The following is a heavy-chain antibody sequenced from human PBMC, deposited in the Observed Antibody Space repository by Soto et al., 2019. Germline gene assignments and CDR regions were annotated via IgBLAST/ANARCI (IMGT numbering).Heavy chain of an antibody. V-gene: IGHV4-31*03. CDR3: VQRSSSSQYYYDGMDV. D-gene: IGHD6-6*01. J-gene: IGHJ6*02. Sequence: QVQLQESGPGLVKPSQTLSLTCTVSGGSISSGGYYWSWIRQHPGKGLEWIEYIYYSGSTYYNPSLKSRVTRSVDTSKNQFSLKLSSVTAADTAVYYCVQRSSSSQYYYDGMDVWGQGTTVTVSS. CDR2: IYYSGST. CDR1: GGSISSGGYY.